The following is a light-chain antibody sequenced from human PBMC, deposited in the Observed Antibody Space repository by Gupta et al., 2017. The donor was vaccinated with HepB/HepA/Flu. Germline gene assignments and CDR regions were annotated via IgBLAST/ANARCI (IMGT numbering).Light chain of an antibody. CDR2: DDD. V-gene: IGLV3-21*02. Sequence: SFVLTQPPSVSVAPGQTARISCGGSDIGRKSVHWYLRRPDQAPLLVVHDDDDRPSGIPERISGSKSGNTATLTLSRVEAGDEADYYCQVWDTNSGRVFGGGTKLTVL. CDR1: DIGRKS. CDR3: QVWDTNSGRV. J-gene: IGLJ3*02.